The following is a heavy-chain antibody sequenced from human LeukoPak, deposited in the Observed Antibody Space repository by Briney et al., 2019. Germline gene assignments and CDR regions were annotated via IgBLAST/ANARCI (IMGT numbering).Heavy chain of an antibody. J-gene: IGHJ4*02. CDR1: RFIFNSFW. Sequence: PGGSLRLSCAASRFIFNSFWMNWVRLTPGKGLEWVAKINQDGSDMYYVDSVKGRFTISRDNAENTLYLQMNSLRVEDTAVYYCVRSAFHAGSGNYYDYWGQGTLVTVSS. CDR3: VRSAFHAGSGNYYDY. V-gene: IGHV3-7*01. CDR2: INQDGSDM. D-gene: IGHD3-22*01.